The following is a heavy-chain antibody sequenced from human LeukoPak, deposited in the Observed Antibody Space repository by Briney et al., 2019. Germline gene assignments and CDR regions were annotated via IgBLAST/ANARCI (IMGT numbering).Heavy chain of an antibody. V-gene: IGHV3-74*01. CDR1: GFTFSSYW. CDR2: INTDGSST. Sequence: GGSLRLSCAASGFTFSSYWMHWVRQAPGKGLVWVSRINTDGSSTSYADSVKGRFTISRDNAKNTLYLQMNSLRAEDTAVYYCARTYSGSPHNNYWGQGTLVTVSS. J-gene: IGHJ4*02. D-gene: IGHD1-26*01. CDR3: ARTYSGSPHNNY.